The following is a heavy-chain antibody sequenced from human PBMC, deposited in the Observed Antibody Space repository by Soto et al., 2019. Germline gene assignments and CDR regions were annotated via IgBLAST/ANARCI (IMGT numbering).Heavy chain of an antibody. Sequence: GGSLRLSCAASGFTFSSYSMNWVRQAPGKGLEWVSSISSSSSYIYYADSVKGRFTISRDNAKNSLYLQMNSLRAEDTAVYYCAREPKGAYYMDVWGKGTTVTVSS. J-gene: IGHJ6*03. CDR3: AREPKGAYYMDV. CDR2: ISSSSSYI. CDR1: GFTFSSYS. V-gene: IGHV3-21*01.